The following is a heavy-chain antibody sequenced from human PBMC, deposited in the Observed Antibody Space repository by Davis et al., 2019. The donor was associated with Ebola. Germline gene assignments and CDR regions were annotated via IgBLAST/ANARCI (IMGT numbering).Heavy chain of an antibody. D-gene: IGHD4-17*01. V-gene: IGHV1-2*06. CDR3: AREFDYGDVDDY. CDR2: INPNSGGT. J-gene: IGHJ4*02. CDR1: GYTFTGYY. Sequence: ASVKVSCKASGYTFTGYYMHWVRQAPGQGLEWMGRINPNSGGTNYAQKLQGRVTMTTDTSTSTAYMELRSLRSDDTAVYYCAREFDYGDVDDYWGQGTLVTVSS.